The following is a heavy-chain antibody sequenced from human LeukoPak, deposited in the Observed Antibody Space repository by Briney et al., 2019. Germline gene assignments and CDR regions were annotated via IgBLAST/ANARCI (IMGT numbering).Heavy chain of an antibody. CDR2: MNPNSGNT. Sequence: ASVKVSCKASGYTFTSYNMHWVRQAPGQGLEWMGWMNPNSGNTGYAQKLQGRVTITRNTSISTAYMELSSLRSEDTAVYYCIAAAGHGDYWGQGTLVTVSS. J-gene: IGHJ4*02. CDR1: GYTFTSYN. CDR3: IAAAGHGDY. D-gene: IGHD6-13*01. V-gene: IGHV1-8*03.